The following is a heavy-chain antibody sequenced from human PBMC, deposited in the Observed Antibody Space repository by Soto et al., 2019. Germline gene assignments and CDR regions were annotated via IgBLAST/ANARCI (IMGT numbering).Heavy chain of an antibody. CDR3: AKDLPTKVRRPDAFDI. Sequence: SGGSLRLSCAASGFTFSSYGMHWVRQAPGKGLEWVAVISYDGSNKYYADSVKGRFTISRDNSKNTLYLQMNSLRAEDTAVYYCAKDLPTKVRRPDAFDIWGQGTMVTVSS. CDR2: ISYDGSNK. CDR1: GFTFSSYG. J-gene: IGHJ3*02. V-gene: IGHV3-30*18.